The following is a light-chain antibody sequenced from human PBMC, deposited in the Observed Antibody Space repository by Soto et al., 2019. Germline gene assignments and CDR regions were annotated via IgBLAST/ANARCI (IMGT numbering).Light chain of an antibody. CDR1: QSISSW. CDR2: DAS. Sequence: DIQMTQSPSTLSASVGDRVTITCRASQSISSWLAWYQQKPGKAPKLLVYDASTLQSGVASRFSGSGSGTDFTLTISSLHPDDFATYYCQQYNSYSPTFGQGTKVDIK. V-gene: IGKV1-5*01. CDR3: QQYNSYSPT. J-gene: IGKJ1*01.